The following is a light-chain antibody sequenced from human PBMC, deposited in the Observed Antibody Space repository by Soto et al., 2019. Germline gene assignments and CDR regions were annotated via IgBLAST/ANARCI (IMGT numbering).Light chain of an antibody. J-gene: IGKJ1*01. V-gene: IGKV1-5*03. CDR3: QQYNSYWP. CDR1: QTISTW. CDR2: KAS. Sequence: DNKMTQSPSTLSTSVGDRVTIHCRASQTISTWLAWYQQKPGRAPKLLIYKASSLESGVPSRFSGSGYGTEFTLTISSLQPDDFATYYCQQYNSYWPFGQGTKVDIK.